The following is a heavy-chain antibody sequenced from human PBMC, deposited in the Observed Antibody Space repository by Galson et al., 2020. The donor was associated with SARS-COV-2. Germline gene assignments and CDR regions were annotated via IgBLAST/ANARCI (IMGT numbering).Heavy chain of an antibody. J-gene: IGHJ4*02. CDR2: ISDSGST. Sequence: SQTLSLTCTVSGDSISSGGSSWSWIRQHPGKGLEWIGYISDSGSTDYDPSLKSRVTISIDTSKNQFSMKLRSVTAADTAVYYCARTVWIELWLRGYDFDYWGQGTRVTVSS. V-gene: IGHV4-31*03. CDR1: GDSISSGGSS. CDR3: ARTVWIELWLRGYDFDY. D-gene: IGHD5-12*01.